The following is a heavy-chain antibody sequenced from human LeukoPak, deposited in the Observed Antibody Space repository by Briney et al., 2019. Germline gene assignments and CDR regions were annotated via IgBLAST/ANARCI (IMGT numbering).Heavy chain of an antibody. V-gene: IGHV4-59*11. J-gene: IGHJ5*02. D-gene: IGHD6-19*01. CDR2: ISHSGTT. CDR3: GREGVIGVAGTSFDP. Sequence: PSETLSLTCTVSGDTIRSHYWTWIRQTPEKGLEWIGYISHSGTTNYNPSLKSRFTISVDTSKNQFYLKVKSVTAADTAVYYCGREGVIGVAGTSFDPGGQGTLVTVSS. CDR1: GDTIRSHY.